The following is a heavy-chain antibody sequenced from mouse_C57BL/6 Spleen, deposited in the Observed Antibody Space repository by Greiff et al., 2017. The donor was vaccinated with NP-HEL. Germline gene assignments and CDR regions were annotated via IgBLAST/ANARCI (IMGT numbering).Heavy chain of an antibody. CDR3: ARSEGNPYFDY. V-gene: IGHV1-52*01. D-gene: IGHD2-1*01. Sequence: QVQLQQPGAELVRPGSSVKLSCKASGYTFTSYWMHWVKQRPIQGLEWIGNIDPSDSETHYNQKFKDKATLTEDKSASTAYMQLSSLTSEDSAVYYCARSEGNPYFDYWGQGTTLTVSS. CDR1: GYTFTSYW. CDR2: IDPSDSET. J-gene: IGHJ2*01.